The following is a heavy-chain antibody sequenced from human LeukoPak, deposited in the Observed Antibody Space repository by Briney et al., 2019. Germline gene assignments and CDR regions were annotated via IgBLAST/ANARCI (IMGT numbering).Heavy chain of an antibody. J-gene: IGHJ5*02. Sequence: GGTLRLSCAAPGFTFSSYGMSWVRQAPGKGLEWVSAISGSGGSTYYADSVKGGFTISRDNSKNTLYLQMNSLRAEDTAVYYCARDGVEFYNWFDPWGQGTLVTVSS. CDR3: ARDGVEFYNWFDP. CDR2: ISGSGGST. D-gene: IGHD2-21*01. V-gene: IGHV3-23*01. CDR1: GFTFSSYG.